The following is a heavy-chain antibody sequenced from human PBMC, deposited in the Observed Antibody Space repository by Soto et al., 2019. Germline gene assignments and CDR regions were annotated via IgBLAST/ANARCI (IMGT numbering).Heavy chain of an antibody. Sequence: ASVKVSCKASGYTFTGYYMHWVRQAPGQGLEWVGWINPNSGGTNYAQKFQGRVTMTRDTSISTAYMELSRLRSDDTAVYYCAKSRVAAAGATGYYYYYGMDVWGQGTTVTVSS. V-gene: IGHV1-2*02. CDR3: AKSRVAAAGATGYYYYYGMDV. D-gene: IGHD6-13*01. CDR2: INPNSGGT. CDR1: GYTFTGYY. J-gene: IGHJ6*02.